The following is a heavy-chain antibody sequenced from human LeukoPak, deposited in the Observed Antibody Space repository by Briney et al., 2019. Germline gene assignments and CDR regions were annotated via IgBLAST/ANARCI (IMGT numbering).Heavy chain of an antibody. Sequence: SETLSLTCTVSGGSISSYYWSWIRQAPGKGLEWIGYIYYSGSTNYNPSLKSRVTISIDTSRNQFSLKLRSVTAADTAVYYCARGYYDFWSGLYAGDAFDIWGQGTKVTVSS. CDR3: ARGYYDFWSGLYAGDAFDI. CDR2: IYYSGST. CDR1: GGSISSYY. D-gene: IGHD3-3*01. V-gene: IGHV4-59*12. J-gene: IGHJ3*02.